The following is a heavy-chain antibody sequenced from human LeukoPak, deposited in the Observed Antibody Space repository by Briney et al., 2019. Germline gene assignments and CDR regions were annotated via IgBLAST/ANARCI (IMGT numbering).Heavy chain of an antibody. J-gene: IGHJ5*02. CDR3: AKDSHGYSSSP. CDR2: ISGSGGST. Sequence: GGSLRLSCAASGFTFSSYAMSWVRQAPGKGLEWVSAISGSGGSTYYADSVKGWFTISRNNSKNTLYLQMNSLRAEDTAVYYCAKDSHGYSSSPWGQGTLVTVSS. CDR1: GFTFSSYA. D-gene: IGHD6-6*01. V-gene: IGHV3-23*01.